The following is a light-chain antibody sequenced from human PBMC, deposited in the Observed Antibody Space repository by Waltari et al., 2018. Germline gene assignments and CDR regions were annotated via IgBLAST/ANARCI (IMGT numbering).Light chain of an antibody. CDR2: AAS. CDR1: QDIYTY. Sequence: IQLTQSPSALSASVGDRVTITCRATQDIYTYLAWYQQEPGKAPKLLIYAASTLQSGVPSRFSGSGSGTDFTLIISSLQPEDFATYYCQQFNSYPRTFGQGTKVEIK. V-gene: IGKV1-9*01. CDR3: QQFNSYPRT. J-gene: IGKJ1*01.